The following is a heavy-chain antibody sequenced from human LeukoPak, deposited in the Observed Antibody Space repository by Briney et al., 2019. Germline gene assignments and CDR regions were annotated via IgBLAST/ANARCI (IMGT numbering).Heavy chain of an antibody. CDR2: IVVGSGNT. D-gene: IGHD3-10*01. V-gene: IGHV1-58*02. CDR1: GFTFTISA. Sequence: GASVKVSFKASGFTFTISAMQWVRQARGQRLEWIGWIVVGSGNTNYAQKFQERVTITRDMSTSTAYMELSSLRSDDTAVYYCARQFTMVRGSRGMDVWGKGTTVTVSS. J-gene: IGHJ6*04. CDR3: ARQFTMVRGSRGMDV.